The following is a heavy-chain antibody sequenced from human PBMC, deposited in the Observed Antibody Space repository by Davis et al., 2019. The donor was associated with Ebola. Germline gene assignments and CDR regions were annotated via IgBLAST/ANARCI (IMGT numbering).Heavy chain of an antibody. CDR1: GFMFSSHW. CDR2: TKPDGSEK. V-gene: IGHV3-7*01. Sequence: GESLKISCAASGFMFSSHWMSWVRQAPGKGLQWVANTKPDGSEKFYVDSVKGRFTISRDNSKNTLYLQMDSLRAEDTAVYYCARGSSASYRDAFDIWGQGTMVTVSS. CDR3: ARGSSASYRDAFDI. J-gene: IGHJ3*02. D-gene: IGHD1-26*01.